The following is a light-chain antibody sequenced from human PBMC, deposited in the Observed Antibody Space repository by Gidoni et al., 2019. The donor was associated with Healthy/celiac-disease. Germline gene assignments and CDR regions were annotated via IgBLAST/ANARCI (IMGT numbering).Light chain of an antibody. J-gene: IGKJ2*01. Sequence: EIVFTQSPATLSLSPGARATLACRASQSVSSYLAWYQQKPGQAPRLLIYDASNRATGIPARFSGSGSGTDFTLTISSLEPEDFAVYYCQQRSNWQYTFXXXTKLEIK. V-gene: IGKV3-11*01. CDR1: QSVSSY. CDR2: DAS. CDR3: QQRSNWQYT.